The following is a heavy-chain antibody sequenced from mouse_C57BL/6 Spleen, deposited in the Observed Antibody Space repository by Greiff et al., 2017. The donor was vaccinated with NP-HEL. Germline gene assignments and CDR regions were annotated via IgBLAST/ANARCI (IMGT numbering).Heavy chain of an antibody. V-gene: IGHV1-82*01. CDR3: ARSGLTGSYYFDY. CDR1: GYAFSSSW. J-gene: IGHJ2*01. CDR2: IYPGDGDT. D-gene: IGHD4-1*01. Sequence: VKLMESGPELVKPGASVKISCKASGYAFSSSWMNWVKQRPGKGLEWIGRIYPGDGDTNYNGKFKGKATLTADKSSSTAYMQLSSLTSEDSAVYFCARSGLTGSYYFDYWGQGTTLTVSS.